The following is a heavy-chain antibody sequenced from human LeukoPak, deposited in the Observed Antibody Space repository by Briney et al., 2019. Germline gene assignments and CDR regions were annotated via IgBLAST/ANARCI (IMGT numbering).Heavy chain of an antibody. V-gene: IGHV4-59*01. CDR1: GGSISSYS. Sequence: SETLPLTCTVSGGSISSYSWSWIRQPPGKGLEWIGYIYYSGSTNYNPPLKSRVTISVDTSKNQFSLKLSSVTAADTAVYYCARGVASGYASDYYFDYWGQGTLLTVSS. J-gene: IGHJ4*02. D-gene: IGHD5-12*01. CDR3: ARGVASGYASDYYFDY. CDR2: IYYSGST.